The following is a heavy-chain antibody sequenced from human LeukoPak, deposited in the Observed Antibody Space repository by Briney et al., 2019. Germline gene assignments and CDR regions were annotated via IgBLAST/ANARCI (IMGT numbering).Heavy chain of an antibody. J-gene: IGHJ4*02. Sequence: PGGSLRLSCAASGFTFSIYAMNWVRQAPGKGLEWVSAISTGGGSTFYADSVKGRFTISRDNSKNTLHLQMNSLRAEDTAVYYCAKDMSGYDRPIDYWGQGTLVTVSS. CDR3: AKDMSGYDRPIDY. CDR1: GFTFSIYA. CDR2: ISTGGGST. V-gene: IGHV3-23*01. D-gene: IGHD5-12*01.